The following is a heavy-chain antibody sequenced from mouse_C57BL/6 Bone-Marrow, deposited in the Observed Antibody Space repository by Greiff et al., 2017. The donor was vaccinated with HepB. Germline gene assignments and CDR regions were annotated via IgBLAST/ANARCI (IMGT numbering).Heavy chain of an antibody. CDR1: GYTFTSYW. Sequence: QVQLQQPGAELVKPGASVKLSCKASGYTFTSYWMQWVKQRPGQGLEWIGEIDPSDSYTNYNQKFKGKATLTVDTSSSTAYMQLSSLTSEDSAVYYCARTRILRFFDYWGQGTTLTVSS. D-gene: IGHD1-1*01. CDR3: ARTRILRFFDY. J-gene: IGHJ2*01. V-gene: IGHV1-50*01. CDR2: IDPSDSYT.